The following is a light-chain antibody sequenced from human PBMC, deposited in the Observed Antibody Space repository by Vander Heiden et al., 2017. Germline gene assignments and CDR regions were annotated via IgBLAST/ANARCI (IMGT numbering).Light chain of an antibody. Sequence: QSVLTQPPSASGTPGQRVTISCSGSSSNIGSNTVNGYQQLPGAAPNILIYSNNQRPSGVPDRFTGSKSGASASLAISGLQSEDEADYYCAAWDDSLRVFGTGTKVTVL. J-gene: IGLJ1*01. CDR3: AAWDDSLRV. CDR1: SSNIGSNT. CDR2: SNN. V-gene: IGLV1-44*01.